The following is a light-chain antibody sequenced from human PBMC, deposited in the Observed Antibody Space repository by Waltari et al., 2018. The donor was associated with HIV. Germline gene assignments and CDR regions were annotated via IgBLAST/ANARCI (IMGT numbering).Light chain of an antibody. Sequence: QSVLTQPPSASATPGQRVTISCSGSSSNIGTNYVFWYQQLPGTAPQLLIFRDNERPSGVPDRCSGSRSGTSASLVISGLRSEDEAEYYCAAWDDSLDGFYVFGSGTRVTVL. J-gene: IGLJ1*01. CDR3: AAWDDSLDGFYV. CDR2: RDN. V-gene: IGLV1-47*01. CDR1: SSNIGTNY.